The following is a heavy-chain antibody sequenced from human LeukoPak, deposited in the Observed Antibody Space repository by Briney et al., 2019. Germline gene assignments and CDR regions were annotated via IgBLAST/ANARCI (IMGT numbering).Heavy chain of an antibody. V-gene: IGHV1-18*01. J-gene: IGHJ6*02. CDR2: ISAYNGNT. CDR1: GYTFTSYG. D-gene: IGHD2-15*01. CDR3: ARDIVVVVAATHYYYGMDV. Sequence: ASVKVSCKASGYTFTSYGIIWVRQAPGQGLEWMGWISAYNGNTNYAQKLQGRVTMTTDTSTSTAYMELRSLRSDDTAVYYCARDIVVVVAATHYYYGMDVWGQGTTVTVSS.